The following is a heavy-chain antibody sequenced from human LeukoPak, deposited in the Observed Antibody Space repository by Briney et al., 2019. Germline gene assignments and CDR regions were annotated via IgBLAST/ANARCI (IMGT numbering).Heavy chain of an antibody. CDR1: GYTFTGYY. J-gene: IGHJ4*02. V-gene: IGHV1-2*02. D-gene: IGHD3-3*01. CDR3: AREFYGVAGVDY. CDR2: INPNSGGT. Sequence: ASVKVSCKASGYTFTGYYMHWVRQAPGQGLEWMGWINPNSGGTNYAQKFQGRATMTRDTSISTAYMELSRLRSDDTAVYYCAREFYGVAGVDYWGQGTLVTVSS.